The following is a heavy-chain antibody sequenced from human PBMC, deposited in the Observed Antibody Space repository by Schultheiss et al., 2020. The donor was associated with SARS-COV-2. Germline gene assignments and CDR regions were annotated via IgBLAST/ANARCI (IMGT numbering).Heavy chain of an antibody. V-gene: IGHV4-59*12. CDR3: ARDSGGYSSSWSFDY. D-gene: IGHD6-13*01. CDR2: IYYSGST. Sequence: GSLRLSCAASGFTFSNYAMSWIRQPPGKGLEWIGYIYYSGSTNYNPSLKSRVTISVDTSKNQFSLKLSSVTAADTAVYYCARDSGGYSSSWSFDYWGQGTLVTVSS. J-gene: IGHJ4*02. CDR1: GFTFSNYA.